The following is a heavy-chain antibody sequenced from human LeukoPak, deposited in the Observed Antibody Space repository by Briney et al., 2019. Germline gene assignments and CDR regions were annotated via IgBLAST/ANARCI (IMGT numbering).Heavy chain of an antibody. D-gene: IGHD3-9*01. CDR3: ARGPWAYYDILTGRYSPVGGPDFDY. V-gene: IGHV4-34*01. CDR1: GGSISSYY. CDR2: INHSGST. J-gene: IGHJ4*02. Sequence: PSETLSLTCTVSGGSISSYYWSWIRQPPGKGLEWIGEINHSGSTNYNPSLKSRVTISVDTSKNQFSLKLSSVTAADTAVYYCARGPWAYYDILTGRYSPVGGPDFDYRGQGTLVTVSS.